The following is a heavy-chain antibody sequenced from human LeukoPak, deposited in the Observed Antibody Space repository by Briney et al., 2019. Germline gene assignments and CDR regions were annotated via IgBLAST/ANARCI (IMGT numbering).Heavy chain of an antibody. V-gene: IGHV1-69*05. J-gene: IGHJ4*02. CDR1: GGTFSSYA. Sequence: SVKVSCKASGGTFSSYAISWVRQAPGQGLEWMGGIIPIFGTSNYAQKFQGRVTITTDESTSTAYMELGSLRSEDTAVYYCRVVVTSLGNIDYWGQGTLVTVSS. D-gene: IGHD3-22*01. CDR2: IIPIFGTS. CDR3: RVVVTSLGNIDY.